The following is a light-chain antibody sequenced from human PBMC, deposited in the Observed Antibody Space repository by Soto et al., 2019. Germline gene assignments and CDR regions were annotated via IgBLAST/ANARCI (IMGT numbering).Light chain of an antibody. CDR2: SNS. CDR1: SSNIGSNT. J-gene: IGLJ3*02. Sequence: QSVLTQPPSASGTPGQRVTISCSGSSSNIGSNTVTWYQQLPGTAPKVLIYSNSQRPSGVTDRFSGSNSGTSASLAISVLKSEDEADYYCAAWDDSLNGWVFGGGTKLTVL. V-gene: IGLV1-44*01. CDR3: AAWDDSLNGWV.